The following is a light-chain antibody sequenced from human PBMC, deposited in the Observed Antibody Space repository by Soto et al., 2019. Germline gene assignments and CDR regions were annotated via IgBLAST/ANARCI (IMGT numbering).Light chain of an antibody. Sequence: QSVLTQPPSASGAPGQRVTISCTGSNSNIGAGYDVHWYQQLPGTAPKLLIYGNSNRPSGVPDRFSGSKSVTSASLAITGLQADDEADYYCQSYDSSLSGSEVFGTGTKVTVL. V-gene: IGLV1-40*01. CDR3: QSYDSSLSGSEV. CDR1: NSNIGAGYD. J-gene: IGLJ1*01. CDR2: GNS.